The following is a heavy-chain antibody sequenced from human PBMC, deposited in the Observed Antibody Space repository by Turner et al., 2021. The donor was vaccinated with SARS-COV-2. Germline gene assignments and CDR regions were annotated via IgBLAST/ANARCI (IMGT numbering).Heavy chain of an antibody. D-gene: IGHD3-22*01. CDR2: ISSSSSYI. CDR1: GFTFSSYS. V-gene: IGHV3-21*01. J-gene: IGHJ4*02. Sequence: EVQLVESGGGLVKPGGSLRLSCAASGFTFSSYSINWVRQAPGKVLEWVSSISSSSSYIYYADSVKGRFTISRDNAKNSLYLQMNSLRAEDTAVYYCARSPTAPGYYYDSSGYYTPYYFDYWGQGTLVTVSS. CDR3: ARSPTAPGYYYDSSGYYTPYYFDY.